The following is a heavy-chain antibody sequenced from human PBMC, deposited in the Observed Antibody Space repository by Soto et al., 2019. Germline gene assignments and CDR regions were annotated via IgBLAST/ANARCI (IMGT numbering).Heavy chain of an antibody. CDR2: ISAYNGNT. CDR1: GYTFTSYG. J-gene: IGHJ6*02. D-gene: IGHD2-2*01. V-gene: IGHV1-18*01. CDR3: ARLFGYCSSTSCYHLPGGARGIYYYYGMDV. Sequence: QVQLVQSGAEVKKPGASVKVSCKASGYTFTSYGISWVRQAPGQGLEWMGWISAYNGNTNYAQKLQGRVTMTTDTSTSTAYMELRSLRSDDTAVYYCARLFGYCSSTSCYHLPGGARGIYYYYGMDVWGQGTTVTVSS.